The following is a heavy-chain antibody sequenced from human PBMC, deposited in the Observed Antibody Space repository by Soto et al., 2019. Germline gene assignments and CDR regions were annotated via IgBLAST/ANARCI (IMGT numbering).Heavy chain of an antibody. CDR2: IVVGSGNT. D-gene: IGHD3-9*01. CDR3: AAERNRLRYFDWLPARSDGSVS. CDR1: GFTFTSSA. V-gene: IGHV1-58*01. J-gene: IGHJ5*02. Sequence: AAAVKVSCKASGFTFTSSAVQWVRQARGQRLEWIGWIVVGSGNTNYAQKFQERVTITRDMSTSTAYMELSSLRSEDTAVYYCAAERNRLRYFDWLPARSDGSVSWGQGTLVTVSS.